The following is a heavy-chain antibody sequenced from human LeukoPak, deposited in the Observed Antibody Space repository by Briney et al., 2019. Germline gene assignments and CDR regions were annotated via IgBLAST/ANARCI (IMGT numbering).Heavy chain of an antibody. CDR2: IYHSGST. D-gene: IGHD2-21*02. CDR3: ARGGYCGGDCYFYY. V-gene: IGHV4-38-2*02. CDR1: GYSISCGYY. Sequence: SETLSLTCTVSGYSISCGYYWGWIRQPPGKGLEWIGSIYHSGSTYYNPSLKSRVTISVDTSKNQFSLKLSSVTAADTAVYYCARGGYCGGDCYFYYWGQGTLVTVSS. J-gene: IGHJ4*02.